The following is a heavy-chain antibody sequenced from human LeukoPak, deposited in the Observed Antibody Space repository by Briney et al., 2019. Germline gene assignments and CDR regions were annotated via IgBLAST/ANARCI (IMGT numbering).Heavy chain of an antibody. CDR1: GFTFSSYG. CDR3: AKAPTGN. V-gene: IGHV3-30*18. Sequence: HPGRSLRLSCAASGFTFSSYGMHWVRQAPGKGLEWVAVISYDGSNKYYADSVKGRFTISRDNSKNTLYLQMNSLRAEDTAVYYCAKAPTGNWGQGTLVTVSS. J-gene: IGHJ4*02. CDR2: ISYDGSNK. D-gene: IGHD3-10*01.